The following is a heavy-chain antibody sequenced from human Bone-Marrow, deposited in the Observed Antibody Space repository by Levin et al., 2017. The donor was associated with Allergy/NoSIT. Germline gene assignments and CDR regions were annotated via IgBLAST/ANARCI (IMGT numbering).Heavy chain of an antibody. J-gene: IGHJ3*02. V-gene: IGHV3-21*01. CDR3: ARGCFYYYGSVMDGGSDAFDI. D-gene: IGHD3-10*01. CDR1: GFTFSSYS. CDR2: ISSSSSYI. Sequence: PGGSLRLSCAASGFTFSSYSMNWVRQAPGKGLEWVSSISSSSSYIYYADSVKGRFTISRDNAKNSLYLQMNSLRAEDTAVYYCARGCFYYYGSVMDGGSDAFDIWGQGTMVTVSS.